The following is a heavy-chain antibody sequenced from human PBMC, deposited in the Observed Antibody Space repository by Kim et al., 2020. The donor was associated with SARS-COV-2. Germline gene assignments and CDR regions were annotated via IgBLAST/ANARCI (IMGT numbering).Heavy chain of an antibody. J-gene: IGHJ4*02. CDR2: INSDGSNI. CDR1: GFTFSNYW. Sequence: GGSLRLSCAASGFTFSNYWMYWVRQAPGKGLVWVSRINSDGSNIAYADSVKGRFTISRDNAKNTLDLQMNSLRAEDTAVYYCFVLRDLCYWGQGSLVTVSS. CDR3: FVLRDLCY. D-gene: IGHD3-16*02. V-gene: IGHV3-74*03.